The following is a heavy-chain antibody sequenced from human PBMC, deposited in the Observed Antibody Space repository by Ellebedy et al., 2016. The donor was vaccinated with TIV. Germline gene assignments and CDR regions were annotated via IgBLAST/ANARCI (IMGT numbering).Heavy chain of an antibody. J-gene: IGHJ4*02. D-gene: IGHD3-10*01. V-gene: IGHV3-23*01. Sequence: GESLKISCAASGFAFSSNGMSWVRQAPGKGLEWVSSISGSGDTDYADSVKGRFTISRDNSKNTLFLQMNSLRAEDTALSYCAKDSGWEHEYWGQGTLVAVSS. CDR3: AKDSGWEHEY. CDR2: ISGSGDT. CDR1: GFAFSSNG.